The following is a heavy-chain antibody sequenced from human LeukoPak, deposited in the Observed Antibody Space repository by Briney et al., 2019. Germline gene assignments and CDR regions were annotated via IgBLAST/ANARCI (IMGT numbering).Heavy chain of an antibody. J-gene: IGHJ4*02. V-gene: IGHV3-23*01. CDR1: GFTFSNYA. D-gene: IGHD3-10*01. CDR2: ISGSGDST. Sequence: GGSLRLSCAASGFTFSNYAMRWVRQAPGKGLEWVSGISGSGDSTYYADSVKGRFTISRDDPHNTLYLQMNSLRAEDTAVYFCARGGVDYYGSGTYYLMYYFDYWGKGALVTVSS. CDR3: ARGGVDYYGSGTYYLMYYFDY.